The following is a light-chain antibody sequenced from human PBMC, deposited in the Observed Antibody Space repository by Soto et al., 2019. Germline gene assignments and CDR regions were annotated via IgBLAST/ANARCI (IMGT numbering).Light chain of an antibody. J-gene: IGKJ3*01. CDR3: QQRSNWPPGVT. CDR2: DAS. CDR1: QSVSRY. V-gene: IGKV3-11*01. Sequence: EIVLTQSPATLSLYPGERATLSCSASQSVSRYLACYQQKPGQAPRLLLYDASNRATGIPARFSGSGSGTDLNLTISSLEPEDFAVYYCQQRSNWPPGVTFGPGTKVDIK.